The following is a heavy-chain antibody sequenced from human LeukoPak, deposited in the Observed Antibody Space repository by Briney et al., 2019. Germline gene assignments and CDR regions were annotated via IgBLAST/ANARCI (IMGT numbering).Heavy chain of an antibody. J-gene: IGHJ6*03. CDR2: IWYDGSNK. Sequence: PGRSLRLSCAASGFAFGSYGLHWVRQAPGKGLEWVAIIWYDGSNKHYADSVKGRFTISRDNSKNTLYLQMNSLRVEDTAVYYCARDGRGGRGYFYYYMAVWGKGTPVTVSS. V-gene: IGHV3-33*01. CDR1: GFAFGSYG. CDR3: ARDGRGGRGYFYYYMAV. D-gene: IGHD2-15*01.